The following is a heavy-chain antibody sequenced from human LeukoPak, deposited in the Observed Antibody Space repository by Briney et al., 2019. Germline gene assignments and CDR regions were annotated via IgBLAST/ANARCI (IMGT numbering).Heavy chain of an antibody. CDR2: VYYTGST. D-gene: IGHD6-6*01. J-gene: IGHJ4*02. V-gene: IGHV4-59*08. CDR3: ARHFAYSSSSYFDY. Sequence: SETLSLTCSVSGGSVSNYYWSWIRQPPGRGLEWIGYVYYTGSTNYNPSLKSRVTMFEDKSKNQFSLRLYSVTVADTAVYYCARHFAYSSSSYFDYWGQGSLVTVSS. CDR1: GGSVSNYY.